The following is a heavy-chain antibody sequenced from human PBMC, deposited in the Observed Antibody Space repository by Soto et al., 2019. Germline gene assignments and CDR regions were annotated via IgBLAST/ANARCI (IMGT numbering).Heavy chain of an antibody. CDR2: MNPNSGNT. CDR1: GYTLTSYD. V-gene: IGHV1-8*01. CDR3: ARFDKSSRYCSGGSCYSRTYYYYYMDV. J-gene: IGHJ6*03. Sequence: GASVKVSCKASGYTLTSYDINWVRQATGQGLEWMGWMNPNSGNTGYAQKFQGRVTMTRNTSISTAYTELSSLRSEDTAVYYCARFDKSSRYCSGGSCYSRTYYYYYMDVWGKGTTVTVSS. D-gene: IGHD2-15*01.